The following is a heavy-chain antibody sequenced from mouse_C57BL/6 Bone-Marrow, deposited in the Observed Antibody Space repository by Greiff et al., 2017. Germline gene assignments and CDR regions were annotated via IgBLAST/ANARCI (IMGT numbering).Heavy chain of an antibody. Sequence: VKLQQPGAELVKPGASVKMSCKASGYTFTSYWITWVKQRPGQGLEWIGDIYPGSGSTNYNEKFKSKATLTVDTSSSTAYMQLSSLTSEDSAVYYCARWSYYYGRVYAMDYWGQGTSVTVSS. V-gene: IGHV1-55*01. J-gene: IGHJ4*01. CDR2: IYPGSGST. CDR1: GYTFTSYW. D-gene: IGHD1-1*01. CDR3: ARWSYYYGRVYAMDY.